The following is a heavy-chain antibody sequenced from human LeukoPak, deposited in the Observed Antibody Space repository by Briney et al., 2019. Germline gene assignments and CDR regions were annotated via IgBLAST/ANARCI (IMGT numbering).Heavy chain of an antibody. J-gene: IGHJ4*02. CDR3: ARTLSSSWVEYYFDY. CDR2: INPNSGGT. Sequence: GASVKVSCKASGYTFTGYYMHWVRQAPGQGLEWMGWINPNSGGTNYAQKFQGRVTMTRDTSISTAYMELSRLRSDDTAVYYCARTLSSSWVEYYFDYWGQGTLVTVSS. D-gene: IGHD6-6*01. V-gene: IGHV1-2*02. CDR1: GYTFTGYY.